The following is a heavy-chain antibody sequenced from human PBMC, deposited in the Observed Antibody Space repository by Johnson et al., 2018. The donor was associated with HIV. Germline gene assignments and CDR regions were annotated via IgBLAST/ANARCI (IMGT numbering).Heavy chain of an antibody. J-gene: IGHJ3*02. CDR3: ARDYYDSSGHDAFDI. V-gene: IGHV3-64*01. D-gene: IGHD3-22*01. CDR2: ISSNGGRT. CDR1: GFTFSSYA. Sequence: VQLVESGGGLVQSGGSLRLSCAASGFTFSSYAMHWVRQAPGKGLEYVSAISSNGGRTYYATSVKGRFTISRDNSKNTLYLQMGSLRAEDMAVYYCARDYYDSSGHDAFDIWGQGTMVTVSS.